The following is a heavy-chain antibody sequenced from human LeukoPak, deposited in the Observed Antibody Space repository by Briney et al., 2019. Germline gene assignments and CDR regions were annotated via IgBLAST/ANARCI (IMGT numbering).Heavy chain of an antibody. CDR3: TRGPLAVAGSPLFY. Sequence: ASVKVSCKASGYTFTRYGITWVRQAPGQGLEWMGWISAYNGNTKYVQKLQGRVTMTTDTSTSTAYMELRSLRSDDTAVYYCTRGPLAVAGSPLFYWGQGTLVTVSS. CDR1: GYTFTRYG. CDR2: ISAYNGNT. J-gene: IGHJ4*02. V-gene: IGHV1-18*01. D-gene: IGHD6-13*01.